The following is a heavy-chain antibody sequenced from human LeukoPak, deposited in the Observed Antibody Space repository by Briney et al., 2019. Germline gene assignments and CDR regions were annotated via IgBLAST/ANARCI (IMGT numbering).Heavy chain of an antibody. CDR2: IIPIFGTA. V-gene: IGHV1-69*05. D-gene: IGHD6-19*01. CDR1: GGTFSSYA. J-gene: IGHJ5*02. Sequence: ASVKVSCKASGGTFSSYAISRVRQAPGQGLEWMGGIIPIFGTANYAQKFQGRVTMTTDTSTSTAYMELRSLRSDDTAVYYCAREGIAVAGRVGWFDPWGQGTLVTVSS. CDR3: AREGIAVAGRVGWFDP.